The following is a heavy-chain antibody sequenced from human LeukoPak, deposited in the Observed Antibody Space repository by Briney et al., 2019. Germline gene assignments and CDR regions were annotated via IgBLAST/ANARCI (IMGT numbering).Heavy chain of an antibody. Sequence: GRSLRLSCAASGFTFDDYAIHWVRQAPGKGLEWVSGISWNSGSIGYAHSVKGRFTISRDNAKNSLYLQMNSLRAEDMALYYCAKAANIGYCSSTSCYFDYWGQGTLVTVSS. CDR3: AKAANIGYCSSTSCYFDY. CDR2: ISWNSGSI. V-gene: IGHV3-9*03. CDR1: GFTFDDYA. J-gene: IGHJ4*02. D-gene: IGHD2-2*01.